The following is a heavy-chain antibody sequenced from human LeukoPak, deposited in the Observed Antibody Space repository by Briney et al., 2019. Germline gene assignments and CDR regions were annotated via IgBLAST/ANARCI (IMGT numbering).Heavy chain of an antibody. CDR2: IDTSDSYT. J-gene: IGHJ4*02. CDR1: GYSVTTYW. D-gene: IGHD3-16*02. V-gene: IGHV5-10-1*01. CDR3: ARVIHLGELSLYDY. Sequence: GEPLKISCKGSGYSVTTYWITWVRQMPGKGLEWMGRIDTSDSYTNYSPSFQGHVTISADKSISTAYLQWSSLKASDTAMYYCARVIHLGELSLYDYWGQGTLVTVSS.